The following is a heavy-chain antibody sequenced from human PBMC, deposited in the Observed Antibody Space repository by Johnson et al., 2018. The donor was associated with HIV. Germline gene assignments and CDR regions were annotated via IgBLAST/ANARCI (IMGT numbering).Heavy chain of an antibody. V-gene: IGHV3-30*14. CDR2: ISYDGSNK. Sequence: QVQLVESGGGVVQPGRSLRLSCAASGFTFSTYAMHWVRQAPGKGLEWVEVISYDGSNKYYADSVKGRFTISRDNSKNTLYLQMNSLRAEDTAVYYCARGSIAAHDAFDIWGQGTMVTVSS. D-gene: IGHD6-6*01. CDR1: GFTFSTYA. CDR3: ARGSIAAHDAFDI. J-gene: IGHJ3*02.